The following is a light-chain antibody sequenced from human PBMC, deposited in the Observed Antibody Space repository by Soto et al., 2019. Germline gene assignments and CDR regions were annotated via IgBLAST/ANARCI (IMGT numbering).Light chain of an antibody. CDR2: DAS. J-gene: IGKJ4*01. CDR1: QNINEY. V-gene: IGKV3-11*01. Sequence: EIVLTQSPATLSLSPGERATLSCRASQNINEYLIWYQQKPGQAPRLLIHDASKRATGIPARFSGSGSGTDFTLTISSREPEDFAVYYCQQRRDWPLTFGGGTKVE. CDR3: QQRRDWPLT.